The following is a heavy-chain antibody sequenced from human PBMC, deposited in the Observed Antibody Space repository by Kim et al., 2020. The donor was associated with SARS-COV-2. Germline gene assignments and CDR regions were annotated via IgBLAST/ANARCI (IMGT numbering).Heavy chain of an antibody. D-gene: IGHD1-26*01. CDR2: IYYSGST. J-gene: IGHJ4*02. CDR1: GDSISSYY. V-gene: IGHV4-59*01. CDR3: ARDGGSYYTYFDY. Sequence: SETLSLTCTVSGDSISSYYWNWIRQPPGKGLEWIGYIYYSGSTNYNPSLKSRVTISVDTSKNQFSLKLSSVTAADTAVYYCARDGGSYYTYFDYWGQGTL.